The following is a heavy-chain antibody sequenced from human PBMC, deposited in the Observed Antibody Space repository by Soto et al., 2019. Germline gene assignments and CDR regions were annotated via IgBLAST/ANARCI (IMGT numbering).Heavy chain of an antibody. Sequence: PSETLSLTCTVSGGSISSYYWSCIRQPPGKGLEWIGYIYYSGSTNYNPSLKSRVTISVDTSKNQFSLKLSSVTAADTAVYYCARMTFDDYFDYCGQGTLVTVSS. CDR2: IYYSGST. V-gene: IGHV4-59*01. J-gene: IGHJ4*02. CDR3: ARMTFDDYFDY. D-gene: IGHD2-21*02. CDR1: GGSISSYY.